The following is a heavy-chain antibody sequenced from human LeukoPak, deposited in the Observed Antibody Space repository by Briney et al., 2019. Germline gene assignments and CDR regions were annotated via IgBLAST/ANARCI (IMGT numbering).Heavy chain of an antibody. CDR1: GYTFTGYY. D-gene: IGHD3-22*01. J-gene: IGHJ6*03. CDR2: INPNSGGT. Sequence: ASVKVSCKASGYTFTGYYIHWVRQAPGQGLEWMGRINPNSGGTNYAQKFQGRVTMTRDTSISTAYMELSRLRSDDTAVYYCARSSYYYDSSGYYPFYYYYYMDVWGKGTTVTVSS. V-gene: IGHV1-2*06. CDR3: ARSSYYYDSSGYYPFYYYYYMDV.